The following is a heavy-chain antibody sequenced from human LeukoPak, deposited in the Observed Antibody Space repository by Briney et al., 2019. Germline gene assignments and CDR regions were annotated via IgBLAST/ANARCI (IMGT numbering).Heavy chain of an antibody. J-gene: IGHJ4*02. Sequence: PSETLSLTCAVSGNSISSSNWWGWIRQPPGKGLEWIGYIYYSGSTYYSPSLKGRVTMSIDTSKNQFSLKLSSVTAVDTAVYYCASVSARQDYYFDSWGQGTLVTVSS. CDR3: ASVSARQDYYFDS. CDR1: GNSISSSNW. D-gene: IGHD6-6*01. CDR2: IYYSGST. V-gene: IGHV4-28*01.